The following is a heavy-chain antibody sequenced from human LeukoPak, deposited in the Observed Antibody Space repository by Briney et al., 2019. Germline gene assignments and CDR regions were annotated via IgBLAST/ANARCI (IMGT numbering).Heavy chain of an antibody. CDR1: GYTFTSYG. J-gene: IGHJ4*02. V-gene: IGHV1-18*01. Sequence: ASVKVSCKASGYTFTSYGISWVRQAPGQGLEWMGWISAYNGNANYAQKLQGRVTMTTDTSTSTAYMELRSLRSDDTAVYYCARGPRYDFWSGYRYWGQGTLVTDSS. CDR2: ISAYNGNA. CDR3: ARGPRYDFWSGYRY. D-gene: IGHD3-3*01.